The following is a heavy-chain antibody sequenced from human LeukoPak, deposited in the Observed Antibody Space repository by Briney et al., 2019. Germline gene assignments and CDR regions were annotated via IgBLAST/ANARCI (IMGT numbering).Heavy chain of an antibody. J-gene: IGHJ3*01. D-gene: IGHD1-7*01. CDR1: GYTLTSYD. CDR2: MNPNSGNT. CDR3: ARNYRGLGL. V-gene: IGHV1-8*01. Sequence: GASVKVSCKASGYTLTSYDINWLRQATGQGPEWVGWMNPNSGNTAYAQKFQGRVTMTRDTSISTAYMELSSLRSEDTAVYYCARNYRGLGLWGQGTMVTVSS.